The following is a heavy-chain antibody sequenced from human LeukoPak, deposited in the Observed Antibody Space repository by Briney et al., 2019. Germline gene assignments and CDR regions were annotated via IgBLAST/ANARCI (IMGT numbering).Heavy chain of an antibody. V-gene: IGHV4-39*01. CDR1: GGSISSSSYY. CDR2: IYYSGST. CDR3: ARRPVRQLWLRGAFDY. Sequence: SETLSLTCTVSGGSISSSSYYWGWIRQPPGKGLEWIGSIYYSGSTYYNPSLKSRVTISVDTSKNQFSLKLSSVTAADTAVYYCARRPVRQLWLRGAFDYWGQGTLVTVSS. D-gene: IGHD5-18*01. J-gene: IGHJ4*02.